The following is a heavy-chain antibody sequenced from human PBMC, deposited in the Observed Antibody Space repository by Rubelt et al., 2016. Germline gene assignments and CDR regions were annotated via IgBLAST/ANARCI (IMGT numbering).Heavy chain of an antibody. Sequence: VQLVESGGGVVQPGRSLRLSCAASGFSFSSYGMHWVRQAPGKGLEWVSSISSSSSYIYYADSVKGRFTISRDNAKNSLYLQMNSLRAEDTAVYYCARVNPYYYYGMDVWGQGTTVTVSS. V-gene: IGHV3-21*01. J-gene: IGHJ6*02. CDR1: GFSFSSYG. CDR3: ARVNPYYYYGMDV. CDR2: ISSSSSYI.